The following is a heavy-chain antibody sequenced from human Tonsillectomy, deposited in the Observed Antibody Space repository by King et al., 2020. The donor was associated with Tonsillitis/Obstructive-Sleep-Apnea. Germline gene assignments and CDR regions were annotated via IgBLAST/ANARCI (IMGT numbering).Heavy chain of an antibody. V-gene: IGHV3-53*01. CDR2: IYSGGST. Sequence: VQLVESGGGLIQPGGSLRLSCAASGFTVSSNYMSWVRQAPGKGLEWVSVIYSGGSTYYAASVKGRFTISSNNSTNTLYLQMNSLRAEDTAVYYCAREQDYGSGSYFHDYYYMDVWGKGTTVTVSS. D-gene: IGHD3-10*01. CDR3: AREQDYGSGSYFHDYYYMDV. J-gene: IGHJ6*03. CDR1: GFTVSSNY.